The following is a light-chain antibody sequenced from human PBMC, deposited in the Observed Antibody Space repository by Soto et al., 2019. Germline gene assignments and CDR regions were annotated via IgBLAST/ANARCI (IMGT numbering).Light chain of an antibody. CDR3: QQYYSTPLT. V-gene: IGKV4-1*01. CDR2: CAS. CDR1: QSVLYSSNNKNY. Sequence: DIVMTQSPDSLAVSLGERATINCKSSQSVLYSSNNKNYLAWYQQKPGQTPKLLIYCASTRESGVPDRFSGSGSGTDFTLTISSLQAEDVAVYYCQQYYSTPLTFGGGTKVEIK. J-gene: IGKJ4*01.